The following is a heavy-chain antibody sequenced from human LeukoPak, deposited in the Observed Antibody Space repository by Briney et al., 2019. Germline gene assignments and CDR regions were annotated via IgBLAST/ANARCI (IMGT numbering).Heavy chain of an antibody. CDR3: EKDGGDYGNY. CDR1: GFTFSSYG. CDR2: ISYDGSNK. V-gene: IGHV3-30*18. D-gene: IGHD4-17*01. J-gene: IGHJ4*02. Sequence: PGRSLRLSCAASGFTFSSYGMHWVRQAPGKGLEWVAVISYDGSNKYYADSVKGRFTISRDNSKNTLYLQLNSLRAEDTAVYYCEKDGGDYGNYWGQGTLVTVSS.